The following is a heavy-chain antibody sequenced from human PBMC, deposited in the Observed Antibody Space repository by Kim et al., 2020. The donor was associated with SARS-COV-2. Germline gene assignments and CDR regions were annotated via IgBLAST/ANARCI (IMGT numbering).Heavy chain of an antibody. J-gene: IGHJ4*02. Sequence: GGSLRLSCAASGFTFSDYYMSWIRQAPGKGLEWVSYISSSGSTIYYADSVKGRFTISRNNAKNSLYLQMNSLRAEDTAVYYCAREPNVLLWFGESSRGYYFDYWSQGTLVTVSS. CDR1: GFTFSDYY. D-gene: IGHD3-10*01. CDR3: AREPNVLLWFGESSRGYYFDY. V-gene: IGHV3-11*01. CDR2: ISSSGSTI.